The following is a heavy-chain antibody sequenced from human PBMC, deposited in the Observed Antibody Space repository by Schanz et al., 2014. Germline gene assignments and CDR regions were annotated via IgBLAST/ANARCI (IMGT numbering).Heavy chain of an antibody. CDR2: INPNSGGT. D-gene: IGHD5-12*01. Sequence: QLQLVQSGAEVKKPGASVKVSCKASGYTLTNFDINWVRQAPGQGLEWMGRINPNSGGTNYAQKFQGRVTMTRDTSISTAYMELSSLRSEDTAVYYCARAAYGGYTSTPLRYWGQGTLVTVSS. CDR1: GYTLTNFD. V-gene: IGHV1-2*02. CDR3: ARAAYGGYTSTPLRY. J-gene: IGHJ4*02.